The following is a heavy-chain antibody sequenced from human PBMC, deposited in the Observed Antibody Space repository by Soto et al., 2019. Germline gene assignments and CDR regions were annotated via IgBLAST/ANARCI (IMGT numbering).Heavy chain of an antibody. D-gene: IGHD5-12*01. V-gene: IGHV1-69*01. Sequence: QVQLVQSGAEGKRPGSSVKVSCKASEGTFNNYALSWVRQAPGQGLGWMGGIIPIFNSANYAEKFQGRVTSTPDDSXSTAYMELRSLRPDDTAVYYCAREVTVASYSFDFWGQGTLVTVSS. CDR1: EGTFNNYA. CDR3: AREVTVASYSFDF. CDR2: IIPIFNSA. J-gene: IGHJ4*02.